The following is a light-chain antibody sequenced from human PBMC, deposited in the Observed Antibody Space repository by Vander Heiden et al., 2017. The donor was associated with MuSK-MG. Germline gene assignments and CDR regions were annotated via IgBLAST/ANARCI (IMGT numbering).Light chain of an antibody. CDR3: SSYSSQTTLA. CDR1: MYDIGGYMY. J-gene: IGLJ2*01. V-gene: IGLV2-14*03. Sequence: QSALTQPASVSGSPGESSTISCTGPMYDIGGYMYVSWYQQHTGKAPKLIIYHFTDRPSGVSSRFSASKSGNTASLTISGLQPEDAAVYYCSSYSSQTTLAFGGGTTLTV. CDR2: HFT.